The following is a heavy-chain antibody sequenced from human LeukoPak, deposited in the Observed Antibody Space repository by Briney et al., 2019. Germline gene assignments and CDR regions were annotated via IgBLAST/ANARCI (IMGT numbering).Heavy chain of an antibody. CDR1: GYSISSGYY. V-gene: IGHV4-38-2*01. D-gene: IGHD4-17*01. Sequence: SETLSLTSAVSGYSISSGYYWGWIRQPPGKGLEWIGSIYHSGSTYYNPSLKSRVTISVDTSKNQFSLKLSSVTAADTAVYYCARPLSDDYGDYEDYWGQGTLVTVSS. CDR3: ARPLSDDYGDYEDY. J-gene: IGHJ4*02. CDR2: IYHSGST.